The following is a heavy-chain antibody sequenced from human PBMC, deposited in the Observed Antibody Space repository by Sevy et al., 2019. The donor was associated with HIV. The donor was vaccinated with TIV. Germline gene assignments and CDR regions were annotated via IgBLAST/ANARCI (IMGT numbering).Heavy chain of an antibody. J-gene: IGHJ6*02. V-gene: IGHV1-18*01. CDR3: AREGYYYRSGTYRPPNYYGMDV. D-gene: IGHD3-10*01. Sequence: ASMKVSCKASGYTFSSYGISWVRQAPGQGLEWMGGISDYNGYTNYAHKFQGRVTMSTERSTRTAYMELRSLRSDDTAVYFCAREGYYYRSGTYRPPNYYGMDVWGQGTAVTVSS. CDR1: GYTFSSYG. CDR2: ISDYNGYT.